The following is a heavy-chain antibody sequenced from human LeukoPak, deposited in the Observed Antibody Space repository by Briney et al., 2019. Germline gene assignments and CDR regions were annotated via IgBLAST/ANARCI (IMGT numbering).Heavy chain of an antibody. Sequence: PGQSLRPSCAPAGFTFSGSATHWVRQASREGLEWVGRIISKANSYETGYAAKVKGRFTISRDDSKNTAYMQMNSLRTEDTAVYYCTSLGGYCSGGSCEGMDDWGQGTLVTVSS. CDR1: GFTFSGSA. J-gene: IGHJ4*02. CDR3: TSLGGYCSGGSCEGMDD. D-gene: IGHD2-15*01. CDR2: IISKANSYET. V-gene: IGHV3-73*01.